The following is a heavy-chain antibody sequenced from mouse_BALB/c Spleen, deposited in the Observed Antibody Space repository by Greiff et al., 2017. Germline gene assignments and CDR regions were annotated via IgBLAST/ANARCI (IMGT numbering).Heavy chain of an antibody. CDR3: ARLWDGAY. V-gene: IGHV1S81*02. D-gene: IGHD4-1*01. J-gene: IGHJ3*01. Sequence: QVQLQQPGAELVKPGASVKLSCKASGYTFTSYWMHWVKQRPGQGLEWIGEINPSNGRTNYNEKFKSKATLTVDKSSSTAYMQLSSLTSEDSAVYYCARLWDGAYWGQGTLVTVSA. CDR1: GYTFTSYW. CDR2: INPSNGRT.